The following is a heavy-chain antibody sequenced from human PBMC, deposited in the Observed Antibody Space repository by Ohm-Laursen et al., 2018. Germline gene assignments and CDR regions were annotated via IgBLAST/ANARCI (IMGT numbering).Heavy chain of an antibody. V-gene: IGHV3-23*01. J-gene: IGHJ5*02. CDR2: ATGSGRYT. CDR3: TKGLSGGTGHGNWFDP. Sequence: RLSCAASGFTFSGYAMSWVRQAPGKGLEWVSVATGSGRYTYYRDSVKGRFTISRDNSKNTLYLQMSSLRVEDTAVYYCTKGLSGGTGHGNWFDPWGQGTLVIVSP. CDR1: GFTFSGYA. D-gene: IGHD3-10*01.